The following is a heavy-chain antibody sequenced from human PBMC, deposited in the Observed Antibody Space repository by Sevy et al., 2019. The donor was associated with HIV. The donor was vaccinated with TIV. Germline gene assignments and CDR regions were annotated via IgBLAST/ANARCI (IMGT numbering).Heavy chain of an antibody. V-gene: IGHV3-23*01. Sequence: GGSLRLSCAASGFTFSNYAMTWVRQAPGKGLEWVLSIGNSGSRTSYVDSVKGRFTISRDNSENTLYLQMDSLRAEDTAEYYCAKDRVPNRFNVGDYWGQGTLVTVSS. J-gene: IGHJ4*02. CDR3: AKDRVPNRFNVGDY. D-gene: IGHD1-1*01. CDR2: IGNSGSRT. CDR1: GFTFSNYA.